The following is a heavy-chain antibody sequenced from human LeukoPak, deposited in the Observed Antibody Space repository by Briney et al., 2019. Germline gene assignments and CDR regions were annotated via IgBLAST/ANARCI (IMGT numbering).Heavy chain of an antibody. CDR2: IWFDGSNK. J-gene: IGHJ4*02. V-gene: IGHV3-33*01. CDR3: AREGGYRDFDH. D-gene: IGHD5-12*01. Sequence: GGSLRLSCAASGFTFSSYGMHWVRQAPGKGLEWVAVIWFDGSNKYYADSVKGRFTISRDNSKNTLYLQMNSLRAEDTGVYYCAREGGYRDFDHWGQGTLVTVSS. CDR1: GFTFSSYG.